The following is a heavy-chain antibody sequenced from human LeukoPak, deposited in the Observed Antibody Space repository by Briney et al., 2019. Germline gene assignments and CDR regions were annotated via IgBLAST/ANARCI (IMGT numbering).Heavy chain of an antibody. CDR1: GFNFSSYA. CDR2: ISYDGSNK. Sequence: GGSLRLSCAASGFNFSSYAMHWVRQAPGKGLEWVAVISYDGSNKYYADSVKGRFTISRDNSKNTLYLQMNSLRAEDTAVYYCARVLKLRYFDWLGGLDYWGQGTLVTVSS. CDR3: ARVLKLRYFDWLGGLDY. V-gene: IGHV3-30*04. D-gene: IGHD3-9*01. J-gene: IGHJ4*02.